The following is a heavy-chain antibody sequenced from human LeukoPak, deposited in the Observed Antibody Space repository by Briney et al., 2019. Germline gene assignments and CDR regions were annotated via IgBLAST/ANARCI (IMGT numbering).Heavy chain of an antibody. CDR2: IIPIFGTA. Sequence: GASVKVSCKASGGTFSSYAISWVRQAPGQGLEWMGGIIPIFGTANYAQKFQGRVTITADESTSTAYMELSSLRSEDTAVYYCARAVLRDFRLDYWGQGTLVTVSS. J-gene: IGHJ4*02. CDR1: GGTFSSYA. D-gene: IGHD3-9*01. CDR3: ARAVLRDFRLDY. V-gene: IGHV1-69*13.